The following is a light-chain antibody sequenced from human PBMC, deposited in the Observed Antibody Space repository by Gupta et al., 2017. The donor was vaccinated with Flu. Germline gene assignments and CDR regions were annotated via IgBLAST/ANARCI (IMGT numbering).Light chain of an antibody. J-gene: IGKJ1*01. CDR1: QGMFTY. CDR2: QAS. Sequence: DIQLTQSPSALSASVGDRVTITCRASQGMFTYLAWYQQKPGKAPKLLIYQASTLATGVPSRFSGSGSGIEFTLPISSLQPDDFATYYCQQYNSYRSFGQGTKVEI. CDR3: QQYNSYRS. V-gene: IGKV1-5*03.